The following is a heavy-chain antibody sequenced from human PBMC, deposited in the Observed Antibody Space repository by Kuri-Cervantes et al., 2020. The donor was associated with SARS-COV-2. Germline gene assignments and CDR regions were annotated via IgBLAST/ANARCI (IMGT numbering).Heavy chain of an antibody. CDR2: IWFDGSNK. CDR3: VREFKFWSGFRDGLDV. J-gene: IGHJ6*02. CDR1: GFTFSSYD. V-gene: IGHV3-33*01. Sequence: GESLKISCAASGFTFSSYDMHWVRQAPGKGLEWVSVIWFDGSNKYSADSVKGRFTISRDNAKKMFYLQMNSLRAEDTAVYYCVREFKFWSGFRDGLDVWGQGTTVTVSS. D-gene: IGHD3-3*01.